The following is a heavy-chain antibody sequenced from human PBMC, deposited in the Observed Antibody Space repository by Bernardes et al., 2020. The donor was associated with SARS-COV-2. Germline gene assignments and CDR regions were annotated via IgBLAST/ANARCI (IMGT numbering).Heavy chain of an antibody. J-gene: IGHJ4*01. CDR1: GFTFGSSA. CDR2: TSGSGGST. D-gene: IGHD5-18*01. V-gene: IGHV3-23*01. CDR3: AKWGLSGYAYGAFQY. Sequence: GGSLRLSCAASGFTFGSSAMTWVRQAPGKGLDWVSMTSGSGGSTYYAVSVKGRFTMSRDNSKNMVYLQMNSLSADDTAVYYCAKWGLSGYAYGAFQYWGHGTLVTVSS.